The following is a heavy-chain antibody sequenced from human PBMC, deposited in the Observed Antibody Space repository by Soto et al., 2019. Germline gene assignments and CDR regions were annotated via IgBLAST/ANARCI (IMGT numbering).Heavy chain of an antibody. CDR1: GDTFTIYD. J-gene: IGHJ4*02. CDR2: IIPIFGTA. V-gene: IGHV1-69*13. CDR3: ARQVGNSGYPLHYFDY. D-gene: IGHD3-22*01. Sequence: VASVKVSCKASGDTFTIYDISWVRQAPGQGLEWMGGIIPIFGTANYAQKFQGRVTITADESTSTAYMELSSLRSEDTAVYYCARQVGNSGYPLHYFDYWGQGTLVTVSS.